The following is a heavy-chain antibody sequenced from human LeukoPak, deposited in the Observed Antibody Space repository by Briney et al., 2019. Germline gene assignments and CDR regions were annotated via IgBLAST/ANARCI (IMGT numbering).Heavy chain of an antibody. V-gene: IGHV1-3*03. D-gene: IGHD1-26*01. Sequence: ASVKVSCKASGYTFISYAIHWVRQAPGQRLKWMGWINAGNGNTKYSQDFQDRVTITSDTSASTAYMELSSLGSEDMAVYYCATGNPIVGGTHYSYHFYMDVWGKGTAVTISS. CDR2: INAGNGNT. CDR1: GYTFISYA. J-gene: IGHJ6*03. CDR3: ATGNPIVGGTHYSYHFYMDV.